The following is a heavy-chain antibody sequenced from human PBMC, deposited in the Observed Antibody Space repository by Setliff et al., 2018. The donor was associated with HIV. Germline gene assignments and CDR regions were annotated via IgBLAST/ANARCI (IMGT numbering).Heavy chain of an antibody. D-gene: IGHD1-26*01. V-gene: IGHV3-48*03. CDR3: ARDFWGGSYSSDY. Sequence: PGGSLRLSCAASGFSFSGYEMNWVRQAPGKGLEWVSYISFSSSVIYYADSVKGRFTISRDNAKNALYLQMNSLRAEDTAVYYCARDFWGGSYSSDYWGQGTLVTVSS. J-gene: IGHJ4*02. CDR2: ISFSSSVI. CDR1: GFSFSGYE.